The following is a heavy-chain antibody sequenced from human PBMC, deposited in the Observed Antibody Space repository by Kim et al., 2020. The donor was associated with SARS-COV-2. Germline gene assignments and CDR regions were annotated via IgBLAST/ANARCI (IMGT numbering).Heavy chain of an antibody. CDR3: AGGGSNFGY. D-gene: IGHD2-2*01. CDR1: GFTVTNTW. J-gene: IGHJ4*02. Sequence: GGSLRLSCAVSGFTVTNTWMSWVRQPPGKGLEWVGRLKSKGSGGTADYAAPVKSRFTISRDDSKNMFFLEMSSLKIEDTALYYCAGGGSNFGYWGQGTLGNVSS. V-gene: IGHV3-15*01. CDR2: LKSKGSGGTA.